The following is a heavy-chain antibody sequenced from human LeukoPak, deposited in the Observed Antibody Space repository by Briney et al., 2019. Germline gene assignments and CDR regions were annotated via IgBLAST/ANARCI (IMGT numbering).Heavy chain of an antibody. CDR2: ISGSGGST. V-gene: IGHV3-23*01. J-gene: IGHJ4*02. CDR1: GFTFSSYA. CDR3: AKGTYDSSGYYYAETDY. Sequence: GGSLRLSCAASGFTFSSYAMSWVRQAPGKGLEWVSAISGSGGSTYYADSVKGRFTISRDNSKNTLYLQMNSLRAEDTAVYYCAKGTYDSSGYYYAETDYWGQGTLVTVSS. D-gene: IGHD3-22*01.